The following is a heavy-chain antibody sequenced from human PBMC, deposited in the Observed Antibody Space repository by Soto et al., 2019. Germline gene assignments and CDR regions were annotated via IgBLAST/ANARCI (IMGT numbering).Heavy chain of an antibody. CDR1: GGSIYTYY. CDR2: ISDGGST. CDR3: ARVFGDGYKIFFDY. V-gene: IGHV4-59*01. J-gene: IGHJ4*02. Sequence: LSLTCNVSGGSIYTYYWNWIRQSPGKGLEWIGYISDGGSTNYNPSLKSRVTISVDTSKNQFSLKLSSVTAADTAVYYCARVFGDGYKIFFDYWGQGTMVTVSS. D-gene: IGHD3-10*02.